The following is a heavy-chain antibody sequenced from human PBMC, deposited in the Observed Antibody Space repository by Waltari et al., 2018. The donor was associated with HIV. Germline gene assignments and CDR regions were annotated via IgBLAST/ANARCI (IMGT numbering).Heavy chain of an antibody. Sequence: QVQLVQSGARVKRPGDTVRISCRASGYTFSSYAIHWVRQVPGQGLEWVGWSDPATGNAKSSQDFQDRVSFSRDTSATTAFMEMKNLKYGDLAIFYCARGGTSGGFDQWGQGTLLIVSS. J-gene: IGHJ4*02. CDR1: GYTFSSYA. CDR3: ARGGTSGGFDQ. CDR2: SDPATGNA. D-gene: IGHD3-10*01. V-gene: IGHV1-3*02.